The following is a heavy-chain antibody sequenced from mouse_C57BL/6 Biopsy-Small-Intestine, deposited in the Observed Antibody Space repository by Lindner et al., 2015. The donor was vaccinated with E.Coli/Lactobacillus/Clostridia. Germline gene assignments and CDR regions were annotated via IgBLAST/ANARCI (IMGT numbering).Heavy chain of an antibody. CDR1: GYTFTNYW. D-gene: IGHD1-1*01. J-gene: IGHJ2*01. Sequence: VQLQESGAELVRPGTSVKMSCKASGYTFTNYWIGWAKQRPGHGLEWIGDIYPGGGYTNYNEKFKGKATLTADKSSSTAYMQFSSLTSEDSAIYYCARKYYGSSYYYFDYWGQGTTLTVSS. CDR3: ARKYYGSSYYYFDY. CDR2: IYPGGGYT. V-gene: IGHV1-63*01.